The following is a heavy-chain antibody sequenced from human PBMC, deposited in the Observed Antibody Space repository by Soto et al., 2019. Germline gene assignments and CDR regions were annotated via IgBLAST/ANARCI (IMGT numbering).Heavy chain of an antibody. CDR3: ARPLNYDFWSGYYNGWFDP. V-gene: IGHV4-39*01. J-gene: IGHJ5*02. CDR2: IYYSGST. CDR1: GGSISSSSYY. Sequence: TLSLTCTVSGGSISSSSYYWGWIRQPPGKGLEWIGSIYYSGSTYYNPSLKGRVTISVDTSKNQFSLKLSSVTAADTAVYYCARPLNYDFWSGYYNGWFDPWGQGTLVTVSS. D-gene: IGHD3-3*01.